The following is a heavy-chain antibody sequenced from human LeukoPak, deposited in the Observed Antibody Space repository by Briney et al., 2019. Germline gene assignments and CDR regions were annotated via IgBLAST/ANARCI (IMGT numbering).Heavy chain of an antibody. Sequence: GGSLRLSCAASGFTVSSNYMSWVRQAPGKGLEWVSVIYSGGSTYYADSVKGRFTISRDNSKNTLYLQMNSLRAEDAAVYYCAKDLHGVAVPDYWGQGTLVTVSS. V-gene: IGHV3-66*01. CDR2: IYSGGST. J-gene: IGHJ4*02. D-gene: IGHD6-19*01. CDR3: AKDLHGVAVPDY. CDR1: GFTVSSNY.